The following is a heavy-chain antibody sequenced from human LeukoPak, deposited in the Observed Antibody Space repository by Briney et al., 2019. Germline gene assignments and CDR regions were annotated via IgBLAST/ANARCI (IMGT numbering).Heavy chain of an antibody. V-gene: IGHV3-64D*09. CDR3: ASAYGSGSYYKGYFDY. J-gene: IGHJ4*02. CDR2: ISGDGIRT. Sequence: GGSLRLSCSASGFTFSNYAMHWVRQAPGKGLEYVSAISGDGIRTYYADSVKGRFTISRDNSKNTLYLQMSSLRAEDTAVYYCASAYGSGSYYKGYFDYWGQGTLVTVSS. CDR1: GFTFSNYA. D-gene: IGHD3-10*01.